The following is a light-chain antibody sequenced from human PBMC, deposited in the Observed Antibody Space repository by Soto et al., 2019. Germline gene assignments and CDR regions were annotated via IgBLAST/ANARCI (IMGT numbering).Light chain of an antibody. CDR2: DAS. Sequence: EIVLTQSPATLSLSPGERATLSCRASHNVRSYLAWYQKKPGHAPRLLISDASNRATGIPARFSGSGSGTDFTLTISSLEPADFAVYYCHQRLYLLSFGGGTKVEIK. CDR1: HNVRSY. CDR3: HQRLYLLS. V-gene: IGKV3-11*01. J-gene: IGKJ4*01.